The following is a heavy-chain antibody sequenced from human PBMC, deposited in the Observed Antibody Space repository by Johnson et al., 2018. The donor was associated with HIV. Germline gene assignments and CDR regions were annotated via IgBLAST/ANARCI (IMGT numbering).Heavy chain of an antibody. CDR2: IKQDGSET. D-gene: IGHD3-9*01. V-gene: IGHV3-7*01. J-gene: IGHJ3*02. CDR1: GISVSSYY. CDR3: ARELVRYAFDI. Sequence: VQLVESGGGLVQPGGSLRLSCAASGISVSSYYMSWVRQAPGKGLEWVANIKQDGSETYYVDSVQGRFTISRDNAKNSLYLQMNSLRAEDTAVYYCARELVRYAFDIWG.